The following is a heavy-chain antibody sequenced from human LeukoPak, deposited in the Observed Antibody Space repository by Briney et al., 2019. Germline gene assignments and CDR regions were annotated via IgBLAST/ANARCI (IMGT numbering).Heavy chain of an antibody. V-gene: IGHV6-1*01. CDR1: GDSVSSNSAA. J-gene: IGHJ4*02. D-gene: IGHD3-16*01. CDR3: ARFDYGAPDY. Sequence: SQTLSLTCAISGDSVSSNSAAWNWIRQSPSRGLEWLGRTYYRSKWSNDYTVSVKGRISTNPDTSKNQFSLQLTSVTPEDTAVYYCARFDYGAPDYWGQGTLVTVSS. CDR2: TYYRSKWSN.